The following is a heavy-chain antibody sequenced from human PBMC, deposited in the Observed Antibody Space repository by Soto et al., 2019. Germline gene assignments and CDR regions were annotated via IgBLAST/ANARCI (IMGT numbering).Heavy chain of an antibody. J-gene: IGHJ5*02. CDR3: AGGYSSSWNNWFDP. CDR1: GGTFSSYA. CDR2: IIPIFGTA. D-gene: IGHD6-13*01. Sequence: QVQLVQSGAEVKKPGSSVKVSCKASGGTFSSYAISWVRQAPGQGLEWMGGIIPIFGTANYAQKFQGRVTISEAESTSPAYMELGRLRSEDPAVYYCAGGYSSSWNNWFDPWGQGTLVTVSS. V-gene: IGHV1-69*12.